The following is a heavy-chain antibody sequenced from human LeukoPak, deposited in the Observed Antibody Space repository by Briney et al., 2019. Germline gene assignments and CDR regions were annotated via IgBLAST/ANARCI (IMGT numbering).Heavy chain of an antibody. CDR2: IYYSGST. CDR3: ARPPYYYDSSGYSWTMDAFDI. J-gene: IGHJ3*02. V-gene: IGHV4-39*01. Sequence: PGGSLRLSCAASGFTFSSYAMSWVRQPPGKWLEWIGSIYYSGSTYYNPSLKSRVTISVDTSKNQFSLKLSSVTAADTAVYYCARPPYYYDSSGYSWTMDAFDIWGQGTMVTVSS. CDR1: GFTFSSYA. D-gene: IGHD3-22*01.